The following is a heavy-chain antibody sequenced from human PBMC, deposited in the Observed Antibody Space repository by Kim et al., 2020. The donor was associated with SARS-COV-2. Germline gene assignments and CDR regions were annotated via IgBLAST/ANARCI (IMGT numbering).Heavy chain of an antibody. CDR1: GFYFSGHG. J-gene: IGHJ4*02. CDR3: VRGSGWLGDY. D-gene: IGHD6-19*01. V-gene: IGHV3-7*03. CDR2: IKHDGSEK. Sequence: GGSLRLSCAASGFYFSGHGMNWVRQAPGKGPEWVAIIKHDGSEKHYTDSLKGRFTISRDNAKDSLYLQMNSLRVEDTAVYYCVRGSGWLGDYWGQGTLVTVSS.